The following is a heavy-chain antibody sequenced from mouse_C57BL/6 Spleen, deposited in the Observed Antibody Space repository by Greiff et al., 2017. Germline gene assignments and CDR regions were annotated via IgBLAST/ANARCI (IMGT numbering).Heavy chain of an antibody. Sequence: QLQQPGAELVKPGASVQLSCKASGYTFTSYWMHWVKQRPGQGLEWIGMIHPNSGSTNYNEKFKSKATLTVDKSSSTAYMQLSSLTSEDSAVYYCARRDGYDPWFAYWGQGTLVTVSA. CDR1: GYTFTSYW. D-gene: IGHD2-2*01. J-gene: IGHJ3*01. V-gene: IGHV1-64*01. CDR3: ARRDGYDPWFAY. CDR2: IHPNSGST.